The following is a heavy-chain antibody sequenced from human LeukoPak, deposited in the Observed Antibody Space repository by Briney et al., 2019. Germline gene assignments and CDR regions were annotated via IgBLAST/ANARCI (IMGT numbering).Heavy chain of an antibody. V-gene: IGHV1-2*02. CDR1: AYTFTGYY. CDR2: INPNSGGT. Sequence: ASVKVSCKASAYTFTGYYMHWVRQAPGQGLEWMGWINPNSGGTNYAQKFQGRVTMTRDTSISTAYMELSRLRSDDTAVYYCARERVVVVAANYDYWGQGTLVTVSS. CDR3: ARERVVVVAANYDY. J-gene: IGHJ4*02. D-gene: IGHD2-15*01.